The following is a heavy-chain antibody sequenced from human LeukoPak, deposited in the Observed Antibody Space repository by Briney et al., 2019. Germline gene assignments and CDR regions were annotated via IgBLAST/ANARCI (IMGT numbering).Heavy chain of an antibody. Sequence: ASVKVSCKASGYTFTAFYMHWVRQAPGQGLEWMGRVNPNSGGTKYAQKFQGRVTMTTDTSINTAYLELSRLRSDDTAVYYCARGYSSSWLDYWGQGTLVTVSS. J-gene: IGHJ4*02. CDR2: VNPNSGGT. D-gene: IGHD6-13*01. V-gene: IGHV1-2*06. CDR1: GYTFTAFY. CDR3: ARGYSSSWLDY.